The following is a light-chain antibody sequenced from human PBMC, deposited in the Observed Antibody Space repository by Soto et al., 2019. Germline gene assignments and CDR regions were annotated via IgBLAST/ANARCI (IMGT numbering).Light chain of an antibody. CDR2: GAS. V-gene: IGKV3-20*01. CDR3: QQYGSSYT. Sequence: EIVLTQSPGTLSLSPGERATLSCRASQSVSSSYLAWYQQKPGQAPRLLIYGASSRATGIPDGFSGSGSGTNFAITISRLEPEDFAVDYCQQYGSSYTFGQGTKLEIK. CDR1: QSVSSSY. J-gene: IGKJ2*01.